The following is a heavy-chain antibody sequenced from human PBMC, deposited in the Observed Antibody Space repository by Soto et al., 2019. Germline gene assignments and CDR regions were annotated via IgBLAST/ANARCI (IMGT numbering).Heavy chain of an antibody. Sequence: QVQLQESGPGLVKPSQTLSLTCTVSGGSISSGDYYWSWIRQPPGKGLEWIGYIYYSGSTYYNPSLKSRVTISVDTSKDQFALKLSSVTAADTSVYYSARDQGGGVIAAHDYYYGMDVWGQGTTVTVSS. CDR3: ARDQGGGVIAAHDYYYGMDV. V-gene: IGHV4-30-4*01. CDR1: GGSISSGDYY. J-gene: IGHJ6*02. CDR2: IYYSGST. D-gene: IGHD6-6*01.